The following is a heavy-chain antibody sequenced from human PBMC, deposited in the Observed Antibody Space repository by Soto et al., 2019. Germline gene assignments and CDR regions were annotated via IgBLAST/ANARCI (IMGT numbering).Heavy chain of an antibody. CDR3: ARGPRPSSAGTGAY. CDR1: GFDSSYYW. V-gene: IGHV3-74*01. CDR2: IDPDGTTT. D-gene: IGHD1-1*01. Sequence: LRLSCALSGFDSSYYWIQWFRQSPGKGLEWVSRIDPDGTTTNYADSVKGRFSVSRDNAKKTIYLQMNSLTADDTALYYCARGPRPSSAGTGAYWGQGTLVTVSS. J-gene: IGHJ1*01.